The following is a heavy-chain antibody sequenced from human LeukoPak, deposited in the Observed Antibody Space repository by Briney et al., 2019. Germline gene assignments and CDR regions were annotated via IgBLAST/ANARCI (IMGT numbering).Heavy chain of an antibody. V-gene: IGHV3-7*01. J-gene: IGHJ6*02. Sequence: GGSLRLSCAASGFSLGDYWMNWVRQAPGKGLEWLATIKQDGSETHYVDSVKGRLSISRDNAKNSLYLQMNSLRAEDTAVYYCARAADGPPHYYYYGMDVWGQGTTVTVSS. CDR1: GFSLGDYW. CDR2: IKQDGSET. CDR3: ARAADGPPHYYYYGMDV. D-gene: IGHD6-25*01.